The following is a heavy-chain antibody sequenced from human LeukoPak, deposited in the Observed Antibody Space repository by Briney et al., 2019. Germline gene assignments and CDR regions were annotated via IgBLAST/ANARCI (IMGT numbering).Heavy chain of an antibody. CDR1: GFTFVDYA. CDR2: ITGKGGGT. V-gene: IGHV3-23*01. Sequence: GGSLRLSCAASGFTFVDYAMSWVRQTQGKGLEWVSTITGKGGGTYYTDFVKGRFTISRDNSKNTLLLQMNSLRVDDTAVYFCAKGVYESSGYHFALWGQGTLVTVSS. D-gene: IGHD3-22*01. CDR3: AKGVYESSGYHFAL. J-gene: IGHJ5*02.